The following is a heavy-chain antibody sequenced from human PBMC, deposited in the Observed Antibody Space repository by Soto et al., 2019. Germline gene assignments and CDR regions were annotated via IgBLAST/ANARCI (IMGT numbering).Heavy chain of an antibody. J-gene: IGHJ4*02. Sequence: QVQLVESGGGVVQPGRSLRLSCAASGFTFSSYGMHWVRQAPGKGLEWVAVISYDGSNKYYADSVKGRFTISRDNAKNALYLQMNSLRAEDRAVYYLAKVTRRSWYYTFDYWGQGTLVTASS. CDR1: GFTFSSYG. D-gene: IGHD6-13*01. CDR2: ISYDGSNK. CDR3: AKVTRRSWYYTFDY. V-gene: IGHV3-30*18.